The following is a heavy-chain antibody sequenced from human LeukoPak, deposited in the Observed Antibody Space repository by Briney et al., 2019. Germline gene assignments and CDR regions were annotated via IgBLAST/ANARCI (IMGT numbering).Heavy chain of an antibody. D-gene: IGHD3-9*01. J-gene: IGHJ4*02. CDR2: IYYSGST. CDR3: ARAASPYDILAGYYSRRYYFDY. V-gene: IGHV4-59*01. CDR1: GGSISSYY. Sequence: PSETLSLTCTVSGGSISSYYWSWIRQPPGKGLEWIVYIYYSGSTNYNPSLKSRVTISVHTSKNQFSLKLSSVTAADTAVYYCARAASPYDILAGYYSRRYYFDYWGQGTLVTVSS.